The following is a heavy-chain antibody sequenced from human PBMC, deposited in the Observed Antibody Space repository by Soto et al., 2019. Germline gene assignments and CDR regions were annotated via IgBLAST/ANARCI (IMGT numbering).Heavy chain of an antibody. Sequence: TSETLSLTSTVSGGSISSSSYYWGWIRQPPGKGLEWIGSIFYSGSTYYNPSLKSRVTISVDTSKNQFSLKLSSVTAADTAMYYCVCVFSGGYGYGFYYYGMDVWGQGTTVTVSS. CDR2: IFYSGST. V-gene: IGHV4-39*01. CDR3: VCVFSGGYGYGFYYYGMDV. J-gene: IGHJ6*02. CDR1: GGSISSSSYY. D-gene: IGHD5-18*01.